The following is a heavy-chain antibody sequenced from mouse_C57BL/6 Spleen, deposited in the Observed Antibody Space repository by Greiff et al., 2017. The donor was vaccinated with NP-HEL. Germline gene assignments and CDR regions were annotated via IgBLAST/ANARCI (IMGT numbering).Heavy chain of an antibody. V-gene: IGHV1-75*01. J-gene: IGHJ1*03. CDR3: ARRGGYYGSSPYWYFDV. CDR1: GYTFTDYY. CDR2: IFPGSGST. D-gene: IGHD1-1*01. Sequence: QVQLKESGPELVKPGASVKISCKASGYTFTDYYINWVKQRPGQGLEWIGWIFPGSGSTYYNEKFKGKATLTVDKSSSTAYMLLSSLTSEDSAVYFCARRGGYYGSSPYWYFDVWGTGTTVTVSS.